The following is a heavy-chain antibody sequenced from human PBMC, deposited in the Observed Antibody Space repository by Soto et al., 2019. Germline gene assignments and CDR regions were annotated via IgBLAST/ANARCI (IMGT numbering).Heavy chain of an antibody. Sequence: QVQVVQSGAEVKKPGASVKVSCKASGYTFTAYYLHWVRQAPGQGLEWMGWINPNSGGTNYAQRFQGRVTVTRDTSISTVYMELSRLTSDDTAVYYCARGTALRLEVFDFWGQGTLVTVSS. J-gene: IGHJ4*02. D-gene: IGHD5-18*01. CDR1: GYTFTAYY. CDR3: ARGTALRLEVFDF. V-gene: IGHV1-2*02. CDR2: INPNSGGT.